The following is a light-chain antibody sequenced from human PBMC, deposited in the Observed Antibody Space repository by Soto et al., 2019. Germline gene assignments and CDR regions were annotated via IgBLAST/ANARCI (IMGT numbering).Light chain of an antibody. V-gene: IGKV1-6*01. J-gene: IGKJ1*01. CDR3: LQDYGYPRT. Sequence: AIQMTQSPSSLSASVGDRDTITCRASQGIRHDLGWYQQRPGKAPKLLIYAASTLQSGVPSRFSGSGSGRDFTLTITSLQPDDFATYYCLQDYGYPRTFGQGTKVEVK. CDR2: AAS. CDR1: QGIRHD.